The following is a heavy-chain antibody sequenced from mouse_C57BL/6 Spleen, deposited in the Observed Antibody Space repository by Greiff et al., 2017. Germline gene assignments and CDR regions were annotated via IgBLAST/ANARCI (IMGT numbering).Heavy chain of an antibody. J-gene: IGHJ4*01. CDR2: IDPSDSDT. CDR3: ERSGNDGYYAMDY. Sequence: VQLQQPGAELVMPGASVKLSCKASGYTFTSYWMHWVKQRPGQGLEWIGEIDPSDSDTNYNQKFKGKSTLTVDKSSSTAYMQLSSLTSEDSAVXYCERSGNDGYYAMDYWGQGTSVTVSS. V-gene: IGHV1-69*01. CDR1: GYTFTSYW. D-gene: IGHD2-2*01.